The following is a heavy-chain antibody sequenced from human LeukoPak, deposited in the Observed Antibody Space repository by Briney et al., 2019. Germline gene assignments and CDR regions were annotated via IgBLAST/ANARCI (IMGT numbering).Heavy chain of an antibody. D-gene: IGHD4-23*01. J-gene: IGHJ4*02. V-gene: IGHV3-7*01. CDR3: ARDYGGSSPFDY. CDR2: IKKDGSEK. Sequence: GGSLRLSYAASGFTFSSYWMSWVRQAPGKGLEWVANIKKDGSEKYYVDSVKGRFTISRDNAKNSLYLQMNSLRAEDTAVYYCARDYGGSSPFDYWGQGTLVTVSS. CDR1: GFTFSSYW.